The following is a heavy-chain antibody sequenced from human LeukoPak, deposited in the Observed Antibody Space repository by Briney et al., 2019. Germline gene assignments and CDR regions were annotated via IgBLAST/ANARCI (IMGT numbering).Heavy chain of an antibody. Sequence: SETLSLTCTVSDGSVSTGTYYWGWIRQPPGKGLEWIGSLYYSGSSYYNPSLKSRVTISVDTSKTQFSLELSSVTAADTAVYYCWRAPDYWGQGTLVTVSS. CDR1: DGSVSTGTYY. J-gene: IGHJ4*02. CDR3: WRAPDY. V-gene: IGHV4-39*01. CDR2: LYYSGSS.